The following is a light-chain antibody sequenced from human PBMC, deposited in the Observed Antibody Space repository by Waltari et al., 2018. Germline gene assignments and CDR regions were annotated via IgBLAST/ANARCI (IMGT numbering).Light chain of an antibody. Sequence: QSALAQAASLSAFPQLCITTLRKGRSRHIGLCSFVSWFQHHPCKTPQLIIYQGMKRRSGVTNRFSGSTSGNTASLTVTELQSEDEADYYCCSYAGDNTWIFGGGTRLSVL. CDR2: QGM. CDR3: CSYAGDNTWI. J-gene: IGLJ2*01. CDR1: SRHIGLCSF. V-gene: IGLV2-23*01.